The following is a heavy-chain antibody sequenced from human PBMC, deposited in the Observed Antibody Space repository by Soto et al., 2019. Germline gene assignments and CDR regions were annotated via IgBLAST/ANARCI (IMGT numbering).Heavy chain of an antibody. CDR1: SGSMRNYF. D-gene: IGHD6-13*01. CDR3: AAGEASSRNLAPYYLDF. Sequence: PSETLSLTCTVSSGSMRNYFWTWIRQPPGKGLEWIGYIHYSGTTSFFPSYNPSLRSRVTISEDTSKNQFSLKLLSVTTADTAVYFCAAGEASSRNLAPYYLDFWGQGTMVTVYS. J-gene: IGHJ4*02. V-gene: IGHV4-59*01. CDR2: IHYSGTT.